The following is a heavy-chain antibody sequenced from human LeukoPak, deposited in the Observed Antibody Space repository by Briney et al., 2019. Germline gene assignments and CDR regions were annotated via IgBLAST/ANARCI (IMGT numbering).Heavy chain of an antibody. Sequence: SETLSLTCTVSGYSISSGYYWGWIRQPPGKGLEWIGSIYHSGRTFYNPSLKSRVTISVDTSKNQFSLKLTSVTAADTAVYYCARIPGYYFDYWGQGTLVTVPS. CDR3: ARIPGYYFDY. CDR2: IYHSGRT. V-gene: IGHV4-38-2*02. J-gene: IGHJ4*02. CDR1: GYSISSGYY.